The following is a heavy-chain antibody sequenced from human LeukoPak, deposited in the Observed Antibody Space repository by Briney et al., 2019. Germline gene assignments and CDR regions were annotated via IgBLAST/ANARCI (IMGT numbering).Heavy chain of an antibody. V-gene: IGHV3-7*01. Sequence: GRSLRLSCVASGFTFSAYWMTWVRQAPGKGLDWVANIRLDGSENYYVDSVRGRFTISRDNAKNSLYLQMNSLRAEDTAAYYCARRARYCTSTSCDPIGAFDIWGQGTMVTVSS. CDR3: ARRARYCTSTSCDPIGAFDI. CDR2: IRLDGSEN. J-gene: IGHJ3*02. D-gene: IGHD2-2*01. CDR1: GFTFSAYW.